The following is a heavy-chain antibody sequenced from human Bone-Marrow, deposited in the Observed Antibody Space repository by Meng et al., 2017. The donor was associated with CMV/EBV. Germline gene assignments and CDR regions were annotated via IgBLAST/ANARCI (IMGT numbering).Heavy chain of an antibody. Sequence: GFRFSNYGKPWVRQALGKVLEWVAAMLHYGSQKNYVYSVTNRAPVSKDNSKNTTFLQMNSLRAEDTAVYYCAKDEGDSSGYYTWFDPWGQGTLVTVSS. CDR3: AKDEGDSSGYYTWFDP. V-gene: IGHV3-33*06. CDR1: GFRFSNYG. CDR2: MLHYGSQK. J-gene: IGHJ5*02. D-gene: IGHD3-22*01.